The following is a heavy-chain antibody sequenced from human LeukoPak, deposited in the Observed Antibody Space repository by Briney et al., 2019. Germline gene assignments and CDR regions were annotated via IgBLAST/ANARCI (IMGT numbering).Heavy chain of an antibody. Sequence: PGGSLRLSCAASGFTFSSYSMDWVRQAPGKGLEWVSGINWNGGSTGYADSVKGRFTISRDNAKNSLYLQMNSLRAEDTALYYCAREYYGSGSYYKLSYYYYYMDVWGKGTTVTVSS. CDR3: AREYYGSGSYYKLSYYYYYMDV. V-gene: IGHV3-20*04. J-gene: IGHJ6*03. CDR2: INWNGGST. D-gene: IGHD3-10*01. CDR1: GFTFSSYS.